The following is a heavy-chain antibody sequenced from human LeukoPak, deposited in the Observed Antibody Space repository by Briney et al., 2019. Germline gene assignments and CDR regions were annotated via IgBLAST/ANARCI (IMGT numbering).Heavy chain of an antibody. J-gene: IGHJ4*02. Sequence: GGSLRLSCAASGFTFSSYSMNWVRQAPGKGLEWVSSISSSSSYIYYADSVKGRFTISRDNAKNSLYLQMNSLRAEDTAVYYCAKKGYYDGSGYYMYYFDHWGQGTLVTVSS. CDR2: ISSSSSYI. D-gene: IGHD3-22*01. CDR3: AKKGYYDGSGYYMYYFDH. V-gene: IGHV3-21*04. CDR1: GFTFSSYS.